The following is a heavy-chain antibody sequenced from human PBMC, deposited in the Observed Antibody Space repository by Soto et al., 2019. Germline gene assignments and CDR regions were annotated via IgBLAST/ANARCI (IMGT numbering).Heavy chain of an antibody. D-gene: IGHD3-10*01. J-gene: IGHJ6*02. CDR3: AKDQAEGGFTYGFFYYYGLDV. CDR1: GFTFSNYA. V-gene: IGHV3-23*01. CDR2: TSTSGGST. Sequence: GGSLRLSCAASGFTFSNYAMSWVRQAPGRGLEWVSATSTSGGSTYYADSVKGRFTVSRDNSKNTLHLQMNSLRAEDTAVYYCAKDQAEGGFTYGFFYYYGLDVWGQGTTLTVSS.